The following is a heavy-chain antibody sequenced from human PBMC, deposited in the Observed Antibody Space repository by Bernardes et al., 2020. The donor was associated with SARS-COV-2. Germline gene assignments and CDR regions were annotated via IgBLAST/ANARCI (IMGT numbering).Heavy chain of an antibody. CDR2: ITPTSGGT. CDR1: GYTFTAFY. Sequence: ASLKVSCKTSGYTFTAFYIHWLRQAPGQRLEWMGWITPTSGGTTYAQKFQGRVTMTRDTSSSTVYMELNWLRVDDTAIYYCASRHSSFAFYGLDVWGQGTTVIVSS. J-gene: IGHJ6*02. D-gene: IGHD6-19*01. CDR3: ASRHSSFAFYGLDV. V-gene: IGHV1-2*02.